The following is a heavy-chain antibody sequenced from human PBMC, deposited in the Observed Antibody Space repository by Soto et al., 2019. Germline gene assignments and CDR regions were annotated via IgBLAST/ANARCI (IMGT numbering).Heavy chain of an antibody. CDR1: GYTFTGYF. D-gene: IGHD3-9*01. CDR3: AAGILTGHPDYYYYGMGV. J-gene: IGHJ6*02. CDR2: INPNSGGT. Sequence: ASVKVSCKGSGYTFTGYFIHLGRQAPGQGVEWMGLINPNSGGTNYAQKFQGWVTMTRDTSISTAYMELSRLRSDDTAVYYCAAGILTGHPDYYYYGMGVWGQGTTVTVSS. V-gene: IGHV1-2*04.